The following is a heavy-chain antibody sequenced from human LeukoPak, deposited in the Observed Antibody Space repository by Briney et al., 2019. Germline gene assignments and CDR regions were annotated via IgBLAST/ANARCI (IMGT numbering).Heavy chain of an antibody. D-gene: IGHD2-21*02. CDR3: REAFCPSSDCSAS. V-gene: IGHV4-34*01. Sequence: PSETLSLTCAVQGGSLSAYSLTWIRQPPGEGLEWIGEITQSGSTDYHPSLKSRATISLDTSKNHFSLRLNSVTAADTAVYYCREAFCPSSDCSASWGQGTLVTVSS. CDR2: ITQSGST. CDR1: GGSLSAYS. J-gene: IGHJ5*02.